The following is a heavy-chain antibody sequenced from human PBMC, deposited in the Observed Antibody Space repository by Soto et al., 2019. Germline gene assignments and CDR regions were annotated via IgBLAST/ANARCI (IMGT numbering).Heavy chain of an antibody. CDR2: IWYDGSNK. CDR3: ARDRMGINKPNFDY. CDR1: GFTFSSYG. V-gene: IGHV3-33*01. Sequence: QVQLVESGGGVVQPGRSLRLSCAASGFTFSSYGMHWVRQAPGKGLEWVAVIWYDGSNKYYADSVKGRFTISRDNSKNTLYLQMNSLRAEDTAVYYCARDRMGINKPNFDYWGQGTLVTVSS. J-gene: IGHJ4*02. D-gene: IGHD6-13*01.